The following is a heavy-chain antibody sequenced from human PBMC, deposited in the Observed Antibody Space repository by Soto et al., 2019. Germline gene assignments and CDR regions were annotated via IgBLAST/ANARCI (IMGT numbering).Heavy chain of an antibody. Sequence: SETLSLTCAVHGGPFSRYYWTWIRQPAGKGLEWIGRIYTSGSTNYNPSLKSRVTMSVDTSKNQFSLKLSSVTAADTAVYYCARDGSQQLVPIDYYYGMDVWGQGTTVTVSS. CDR3: ARDGSQQLVPIDYYYGMDV. D-gene: IGHD6-13*01. J-gene: IGHJ6*02. CDR2: IYTSGST. V-gene: IGHV4-4*07. CDR1: GGPFSRYY.